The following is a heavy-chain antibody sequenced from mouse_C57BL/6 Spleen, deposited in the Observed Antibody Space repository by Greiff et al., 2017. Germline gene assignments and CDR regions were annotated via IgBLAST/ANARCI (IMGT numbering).Heavy chain of an antibody. D-gene: IGHD1-1*01. J-gene: IGHJ2*01. CDR1: GYTFTSYW. CDR2: IHPNSGST. V-gene: IGHV1-64*01. Sequence: QVQLQQPGAELVKPGASVKLSCKASGYTFTSYWMHWVKQRPGQGLEWIGMIHPNSGSTNYNEKFKSKATLTVDKSSSTAYMQLSSLTSEDSAVYYCARILYGSSDYCDDWGQGTTLTVSA. CDR3: ARILYGSSDYCDD.